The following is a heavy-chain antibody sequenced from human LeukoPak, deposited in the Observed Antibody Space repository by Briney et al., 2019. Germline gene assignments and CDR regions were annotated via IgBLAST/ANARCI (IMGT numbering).Heavy chain of an antibody. V-gene: IGHV4-39*01. D-gene: IGHD6-6*01. CDR1: GGSISSSSYY. CDR2: IYYSGST. CDR3: ARCWGYSSSPTGKNWFDP. Sequence: SETLSLTCTVSGGSISSSSYYWGWIRQPPGKGLEWIGSIYYSGSTYYNPSLKSRVTISVDTSKNQFSLKLSSVTAADTAVYYCARCWGYSSSPTGKNWFDPWGQGTLVTVSS. J-gene: IGHJ5*02.